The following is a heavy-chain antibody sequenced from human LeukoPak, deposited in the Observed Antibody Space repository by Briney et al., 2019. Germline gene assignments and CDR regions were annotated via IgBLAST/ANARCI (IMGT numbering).Heavy chain of an antibody. Sequence: SETLSLTCTVSGGSISSGDYYWSWIRQPPGKGLERIGYIYYIGSTYYNPSLKSRVTISVDTSKNQFSLKLSSVTAADTAVYYCARGTGGYTVDYWGQGTLVTVSP. D-gene: IGHD5-12*01. J-gene: IGHJ4*02. CDR3: ARGTGGYTVDY. CDR2: IYYIGST. V-gene: IGHV4-30-4*01. CDR1: GGSISSGDYY.